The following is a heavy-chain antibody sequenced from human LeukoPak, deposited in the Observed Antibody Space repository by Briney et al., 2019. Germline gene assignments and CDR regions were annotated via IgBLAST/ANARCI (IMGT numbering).Heavy chain of an antibody. J-gene: IGHJ4*02. CDR3: ARVDSVDILTGYYPDY. D-gene: IGHD3-9*01. CDR1: GFTLDDYG. Sequence: GGSLRLSRAASGFTLDDYGMSWVPQAPGKGLELVSVINWNGGRTGYADSVKGRFTISRENAKNSLYLQMNSLRGEDKALYYCARVDSVDILTGYYPDYWGQGTLVTVSS. CDR2: INWNGGRT. V-gene: IGHV3-20*04.